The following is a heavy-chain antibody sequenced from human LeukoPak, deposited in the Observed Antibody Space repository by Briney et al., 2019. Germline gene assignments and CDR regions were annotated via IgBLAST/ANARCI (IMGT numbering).Heavy chain of an antibody. J-gene: IGHJ5*02. CDR1: VVTFTSYT. V-gene: IGHV3-30*04. CDR3: GTVTNVDIDH. D-gene: IGHD2-8*01. Sequence: GGSLRLSCVASVVTFTSYTFYWFRQAPGRGLEWVASVSVEGIGRYFPGSVEGRFTISRDNSKNTVYLQMNNVRAEDTAVYFCGTVTNVDIDHWGQGTLVTVSS. CDR2: VSVEGIGR.